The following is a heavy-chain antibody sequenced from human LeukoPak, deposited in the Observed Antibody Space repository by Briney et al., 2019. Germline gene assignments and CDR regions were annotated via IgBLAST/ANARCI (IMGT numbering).Heavy chain of an antibody. Sequence: PGGSLRLSCAASGFRFSDYYMSWIRHAPGKGLEWVSAISGSGGSTYYADSVKGRFTISRDNSKNTLYLQMNSLRAEDTAVYYCAIGSGSYSGLGWGQGTLVTVSS. CDR1: GFRFSDYY. CDR3: AIGSGSYSGLG. J-gene: IGHJ4*02. D-gene: IGHD1-26*01. V-gene: IGHV3-23*01. CDR2: ISGSGGST.